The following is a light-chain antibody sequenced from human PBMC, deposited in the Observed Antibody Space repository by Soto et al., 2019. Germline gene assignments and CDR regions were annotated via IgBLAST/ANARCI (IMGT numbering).Light chain of an antibody. CDR3: QQYGSPLT. J-gene: IGKJ4*01. V-gene: IGKV3-20*01. Sequence: VLTQSPATLSLSPGERATLSCTTNEPFNSPYLAWYQQKPGQAPRLLIYGASNRATGIPDRFSGSGSGAAFTLTISRLEPEDFAVYYCQQYGSPLTFGGGTNVEI. CDR1: EPFNSPY. CDR2: GAS.